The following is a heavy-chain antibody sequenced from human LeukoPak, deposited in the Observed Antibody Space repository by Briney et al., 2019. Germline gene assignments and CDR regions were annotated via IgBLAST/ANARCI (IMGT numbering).Heavy chain of an antibody. CDR3: ARLEVVVPAAMEMDYGMDV. J-gene: IGHJ6*02. V-gene: IGHV4-59*08. CDR2: IYYSGST. Sequence: PSETLSLTCTVSGGSISSYYWSWTRQPPGKGLEWIGYIYYSGSTNYNPSLKSRVTISVDTSKNQFSLKLSSVTAADTAVYYCARLEVVVPAAMEMDYGMDVWGQGTTVTVSS. CDR1: GGSISSYY. D-gene: IGHD2-2*01.